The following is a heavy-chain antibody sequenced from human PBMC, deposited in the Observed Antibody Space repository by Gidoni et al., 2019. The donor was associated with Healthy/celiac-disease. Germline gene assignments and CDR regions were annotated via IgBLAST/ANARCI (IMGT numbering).Heavy chain of an antibody. CDR2: ISSSSSYI. CDR3: ARDSADCSSTSCYNRFDP. CDR1: GFTFSSYS. Sequence: EVQLVESGGGLVKPGGSLRLSCAASGFTFSSYSMNWVRQAPGKGLEWVSSISSSSSYIYYADSVKGRFTISRDNAKNSLYLQMNSLRAEDTAVYYCARDSADCSSTSCYNRFDPWGQGTLVTVSS. D-gene: IGHD2-2*01. V-gene: IGHV3-21*01. J-gene: IGHJ5*02.